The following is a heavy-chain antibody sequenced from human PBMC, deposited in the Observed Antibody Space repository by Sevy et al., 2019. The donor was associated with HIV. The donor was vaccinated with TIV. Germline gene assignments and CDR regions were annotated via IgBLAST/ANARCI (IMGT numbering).Heavy chain of an antibody. Sequence: SETLSLTCTVSGGSTSSSYWTWIRQPPGKRLERIGYMYHSGLINYNPSLKSRLTLSIDTSKNQFSLKLSAVTAPDTALYYYAKLNCPCSAPWSGFDPWGLGAHDTVSS. V-gene: IGHV4-59*01. CDR2: MYHSGLI. D-gene: IGHD3-10*02. CDR3: AKLNCPCSAPWSGFDP. J-gene: IGHJ5*02. CDR1: GGSTSSSY.